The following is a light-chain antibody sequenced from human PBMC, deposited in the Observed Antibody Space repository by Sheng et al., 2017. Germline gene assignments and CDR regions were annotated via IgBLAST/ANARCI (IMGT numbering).Light chain of an antibody. V-gene: IGLV2-23*01. CDR3: CSYAGGPWV. CDR2: EGS. CDR1: SNDIGTFNL. Sequence: QSALTQPASVSGSPGQSITISCTGTSNDIGTFNLVSWYQRHPGQAPKLIIYEGSKRPSGLSYRFSGSKSGNTASLTISGLQPEDEADYYCCSYAGGPWVFGGGTKLTVL. J-gene: IGLJ3*02.